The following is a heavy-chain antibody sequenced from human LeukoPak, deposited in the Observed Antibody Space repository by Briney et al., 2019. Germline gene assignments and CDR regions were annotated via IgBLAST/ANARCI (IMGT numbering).Heavy chain of an antibody. D-gene: IGHD2-2*01. V-gene: IGHV3-33*01. Sequence: GGSLRLSCAASGFTFSSYGMHWVRQAPGKGLEWVAVIWYDGSNKYYADSVKGRFTISRDNSKNTLYLQMNSLRAEDTAVYYCARDGKAVPAAMRYWGQGTLVTVSS. CDR1: GFTFSSYG. CDR3: ARDGKAVPAAMRY. J-gene: IGHJ4*02. CDR2: IWYDGSNK.